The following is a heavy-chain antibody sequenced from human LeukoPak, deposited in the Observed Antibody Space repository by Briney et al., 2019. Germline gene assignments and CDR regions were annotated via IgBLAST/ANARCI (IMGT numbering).Heavy chain of an antibody. CDR3: ARDLYSSYMYYYYYYMDV. J-gene: IGHJ6*03. V-gene: IGHV3-48*04. CDR1: GFALSSYS. D-gene: IGHD6-6*01. Sequence: GGSLRLSCAASGFALSSYSMNWVRQAPGKGLEWVSYISSSSSTIYYADSVKGRFTISRDNAKNSLYLQMNSLRAEDTAVYYCARDLYSSYMYYYYYYMDVWGKGTTVTVSS. CDR2: ISSSSSTI.